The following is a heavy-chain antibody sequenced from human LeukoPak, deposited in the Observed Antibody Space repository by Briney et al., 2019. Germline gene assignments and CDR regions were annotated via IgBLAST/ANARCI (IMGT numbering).Heavy chain of an antibody. CDR2: LSLNGDT. Sequence: PADTLSLTCILAAPSMTYNPWSWIRPPAGKGLEWIGCLSLNGDTAYSPALQSRVTISADRSRNQFSLRLTSVTAADTAVYYCARDLEDSTGYYLAAFDFWGQGTMVAVSS. J-gene: IGHJ3*01. V-gene: IGHV4-4*07. CDR1: APSMTYNP. CDR3: ARDLEDSTGYYLAAFDF. D-gene: IGHD3-22*01.